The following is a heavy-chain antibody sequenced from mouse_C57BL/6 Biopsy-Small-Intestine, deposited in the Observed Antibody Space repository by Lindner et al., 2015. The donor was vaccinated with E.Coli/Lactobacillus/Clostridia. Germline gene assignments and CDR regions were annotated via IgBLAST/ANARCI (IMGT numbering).Heavy chain of an antibody. V-gene: IGHV1S135*01. CDR1: GYSFTGYS. Sequence: VQLQESGPELVKPGASVKVSCKPSGYSFTGYSMHWVKQSHGKSLEWIGYSDPYNGATTYNQKFKGKATLTVDKSSSTAYMQLNSLTSEDSAVYYCARRGELAWFAYWGQGTLVTVSA. CDR2: SDPYNGAT. CDR3: ARRGELAWFAY. J-gene: IGHJ3*01.